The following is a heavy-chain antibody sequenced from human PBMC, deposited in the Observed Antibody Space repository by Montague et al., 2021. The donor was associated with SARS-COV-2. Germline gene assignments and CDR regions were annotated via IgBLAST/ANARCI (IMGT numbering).Heavy chain of an antibody. V-gene: IGHV3-30*18. Sequence: SLRLSCAASGFTFTNYGMHWVRQAAGKGLEWVALISYEGSKKSYAESVKGRFTVSRDNSKNTLFLQIDSLRTEDTAVYYCAKASSVFHIDRFLGPGSWGQGTLVTVS. CDR2: ISYEGSKK. CDR3: AKASSVFHIDRFLGPGS. J-gene: IGHJ5*02. D-gene: IGHD2-21*01. CDR1: GFTFTNYG.